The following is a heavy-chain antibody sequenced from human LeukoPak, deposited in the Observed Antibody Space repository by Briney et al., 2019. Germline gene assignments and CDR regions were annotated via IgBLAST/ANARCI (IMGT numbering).Heavy chain of an antibody. CDR3: AKVNSRYFDWSAPLFDY. D-gene: IGHD3-9*01. Sequence: GGSLRLACAAYGFTFSSYAMSSVRQATGKGLEWVSAISGSAGSTYYADSVKGRFTSSRDNSTNTLYLQMNSLRAEDTAVYYCAKVNSRYFDWSAPLFDYWGQGTLVTVFS. CDR2: ISGSAGST. V-gene: IGHV3-23*01. CDR1: GFTFSSYA. J-gene: IGHJ4*02.